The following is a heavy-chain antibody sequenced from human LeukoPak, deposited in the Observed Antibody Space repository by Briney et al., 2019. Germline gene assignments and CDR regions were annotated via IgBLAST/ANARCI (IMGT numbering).Heavy chain of an antibody. J-gene: IGHJ4*02. CDR3: ARLRGATMPNPFDY. Sequence: GESLKISCKGSGYSFTNYWIGWVRQMPGKGLEWMGIIYPDDSDTRPSPTFQGQVTISADKSISTAYLQWSSLGASDTAMYYCARLRGATMPNPFDYWGQGTLVTVSP. CDR2: IYPDDSDT. D-gene: IGHD1-26*01. V-gene: IGHV5-51*01. CDR1: GYSFTNYW.